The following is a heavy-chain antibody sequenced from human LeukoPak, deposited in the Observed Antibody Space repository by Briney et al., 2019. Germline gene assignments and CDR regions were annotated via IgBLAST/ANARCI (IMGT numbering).Heavy chain of an antibody. CDR3: ARTTAAAPEGVHFDY. Sequence: SGTLSLTCAVSGGSISSSNWWRWVRPPPGKGVEWIGEIYHSGSTNYNPSLKSRVTISVDKSKNQFSLKLSSVTAADTAAYYCARTTAAAPEGVHFDYWGQGTLVTVSS. J-gene: IGHJ4*02. V-gene: IGHV4-4*02. CDR2: IYHSGST. D-gene: IGHD2-2*01. CDR1: GGSISSSNW.